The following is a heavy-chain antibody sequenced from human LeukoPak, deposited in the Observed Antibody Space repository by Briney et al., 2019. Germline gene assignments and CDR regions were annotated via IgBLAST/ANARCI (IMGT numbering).Heavy chain of an antibody. D-gene: IGHD6-13*01. J-gene: IGHJ4*02. Sequence: GESLKISCKGSGYSFTSYWLGWVRQMPGKGLEWIGIIYPGDSDTRYSPSFQGQVTISADKSISTAYLQWSSLKASDTAMYYCARHSDSSSWYDLATDYWGQGTLVTVSS. CDR2: IYPGDSDT. V-gene: IGHV5-51*01. CDR3: ARHSDSSSWYDLATDY. CDR1: GYSFTSYW.